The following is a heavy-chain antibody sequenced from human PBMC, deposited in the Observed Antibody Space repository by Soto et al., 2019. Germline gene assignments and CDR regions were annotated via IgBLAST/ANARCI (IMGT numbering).Heavy chain of an antibody. D-gene: IGHD3-3*01. CDR1: GYSISSGYY. J-gene: IGHJ3*02. CDR3: ARDNFFPDPYAFDI. CDR2: IYHSGST. V-gene: IGHV4-38-2*02. Sequence: SETLSLTCAVSGYSISSGYYWGWIRQPPGKGLEWIGSIYHSGSTYYNPSLKSRVTISVDMSKNQFSLKLSSVTAADTAVYYCARDNFFPDPYAFDIWGQGTMVTVSS.